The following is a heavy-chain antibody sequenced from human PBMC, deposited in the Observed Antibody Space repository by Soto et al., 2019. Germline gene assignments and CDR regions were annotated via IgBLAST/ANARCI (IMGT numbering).Heavy chain of an antibody. CDR1: GYTFTGYY. CDR2: INPNSGGT. Sequence: QVQLVQSGAEVKKPGASVKVSCKASGYTFTGYYMHWVRQAPGQGLEWMGWINPNSGGTNYAQKLQGWVTMTRDTSISTAYRELSRLRSDDTAVYYCARSPGGVVTAMYYFDYWGQGTLVTVSS. V-gene: IGHV1-2*04. CDR3: ARSPGGVVTAMYYFDY. D-gene: IGHD2-21*02. J-gene: IGHJ4*02.